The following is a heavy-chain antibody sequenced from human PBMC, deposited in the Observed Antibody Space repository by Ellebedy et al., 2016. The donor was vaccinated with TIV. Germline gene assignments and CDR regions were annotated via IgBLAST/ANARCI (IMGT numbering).Heavy chain of an antibody. J-gene: IGHJ4*02. D-gene: IGHD6-13*01. CDR1: GYSFTGYY. V-gene: IGHV1-2*04. Sequence: AASVKVSCKASGYSFTGYYMHWVRQAPGQGREWMGRINPNSGGTNSAQKVQGWVTMTRDTSISTAYMELSRLRSDDTAIYFCARGPTYSSSWNDYWGQGTLVTVSS. CDR3: ARGPTYSSSWNDY. CDR2: INPNSGGT.